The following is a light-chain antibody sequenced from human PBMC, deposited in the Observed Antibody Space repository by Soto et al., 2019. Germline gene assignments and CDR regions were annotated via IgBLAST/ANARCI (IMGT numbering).Light chain of an antibody. CDR1: QGISSY. J-gene: IGKJ4*01. CDR2: AAS. Sequence: AIRMTQSPSSLSASTGDIVTITCRASQGISSYLAWYQQKPGKAPKLLIYAASTLQSGVPSRFSGSGSGTDFTLAISCLQSEYFATYYCQQYYSYPLTFGGGTKVELK. V-gene: IGKV1-8*01. CDR3: QQYYSYPLT.